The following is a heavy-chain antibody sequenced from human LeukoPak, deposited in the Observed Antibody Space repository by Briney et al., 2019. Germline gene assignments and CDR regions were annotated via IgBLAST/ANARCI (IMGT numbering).Heavy chain of an antibody. CDR2: IIPILGIA. J-gene: IGHJ3*02. Sequence: SVKVSCKASGGTFSSYAISWVRQAPGQGLEWMGRIIPILGIANYAQKFQGRVTITADKSTSTAYMELSSLRSEDTAVYYCAREPPNYYDSSGYYQDAFDIWGQGTTVTVSS. V-gene: IGHV1-69*04. CDR3: AREPPNYYDSSGYYQDAFDI. D-gene: IGHD3-22*01. CDR1: GGTFSSYA.